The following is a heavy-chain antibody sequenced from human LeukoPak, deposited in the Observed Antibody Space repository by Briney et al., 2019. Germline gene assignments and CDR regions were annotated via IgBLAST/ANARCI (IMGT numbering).Heavy chain of an antibody. Sequence: PGGSLRLSCAASGFTFSSYAMQWVRQAPGKGLEWVAVISYDGSDKNYADSVKGRFTIATDNSKNTLYLQMNSLRADDTAVYYCARAVYRSGGYYFDYWGQGTLVIVSS. CDR1: GFTFSSYA. D-gene: IGHD6-19*01. CDR2: ISYDGSDK. CDR3: ARAVYRSGGYYFDY. V-gene: IGHV3-30*04. J-gene: IGHJ4*02.